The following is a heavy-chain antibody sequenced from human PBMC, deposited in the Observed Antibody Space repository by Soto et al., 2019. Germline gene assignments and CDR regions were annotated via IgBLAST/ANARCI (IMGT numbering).Heavy chain of an antibody. CDR1: GFTFSNYG. V-gene: IGHV3-30*18. D-gene: IGHD5-18*01. CDR2: ISYDGSDK. J-gene: IGHJ6*02. CDR3: AKDRGRLGYSSPNYYYYGLDV. Sequence: PGGSLRLSCAASGFTFSNYGMHWVRQAPGKGLEWVAVISYDGSDKYYADSVKGRFTISRDNSKNTLYLQMNSLRAEDTAVYYCAKDRGRLGYSSPNYYYYGLDVWGQGTTVTVSS.